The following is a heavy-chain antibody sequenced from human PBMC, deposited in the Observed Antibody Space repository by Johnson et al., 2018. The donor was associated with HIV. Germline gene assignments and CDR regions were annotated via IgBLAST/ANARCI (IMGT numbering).Heavy chain of an antibody. CDR3: ARVGAGHISGPDMVFDI. Sequence: VQLVESGGALVKPGGSLRLSCAASGFIFSNYMSWVRQAPGKGLEWVSVIYSGGSTYYADTAKGRFTISRDNSKNTLYLLMNSLRAEDTAVYHCARVGAGHISGPDMVFDIWGQGTMVTVSS. D-gene: IGHD6-19*01. CDR1: GFIFSNY. V-gene: IGHV3-66*01. J-gene: IGHJ3*02. CDR2: IYSGGST.